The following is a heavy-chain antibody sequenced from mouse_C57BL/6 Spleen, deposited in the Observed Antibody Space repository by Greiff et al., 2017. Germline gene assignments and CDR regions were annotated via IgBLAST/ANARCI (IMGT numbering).Heavy chain of an antibody. J-gene: IGHJ4*01. CDR1: GYAFSSYW. CDR2: IYPGDGDT. V-gene: IGHV1-80*01. D-gene: IGHD2-1*01. Sequence: LVESGAELVKPGASVKISCKASGYAFSSYWMNWVKQRPGKGLEWIGQIYPGDGDTNYNGKFKGKATLTADKSSSTAYMQLSSLTSEDSAVYFCARGDGNHYYAMDYWGQGTSVTVSS. CDR3: ARGDGNHYYAMDY.